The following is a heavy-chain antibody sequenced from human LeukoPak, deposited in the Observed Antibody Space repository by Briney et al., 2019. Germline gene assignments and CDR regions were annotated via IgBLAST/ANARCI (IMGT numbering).Heavy chain of an antibody. CDR1: GYTFTSYA. J-gene: IGHJ3*02. V-gene: IGHV1-3*01. CDR2: INAGNGNT. CDR3: ARELLWFGELAFDI. D-gene: IGHD3-10*01. Sequence: ASVKVSCKASGYTFTSYAMHWVRQAPGQRLEWMGWINAGNGNTKYSQKFRGRVTITRDTSASTAYMELSSLRSEDTAVCYCARELLWFGELAFDIWGQGTMVTVSS.